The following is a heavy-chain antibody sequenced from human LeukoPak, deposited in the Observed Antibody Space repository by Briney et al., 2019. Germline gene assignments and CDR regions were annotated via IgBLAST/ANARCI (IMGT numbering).Heavy chain of an antibody. CDR3: ARSGTGAYYFYYYMDV. D-gene: IGHD1-26*01. J-gene: IGHJ6*03. CDR1: GYTFTNYG. Sequence: ASVKVSCKASGYTFTNYGISWVRQAPGQGLEWMGWISAYNGNTNYAQKLQGRVTMTTDTSTSTAYMELRSLRSDDTAVYYCARSGTGAYYFYYYMDVWGKGTTVTVSS. CDR2: ISAYNGNT. V-gene: IGHV1-18*01.